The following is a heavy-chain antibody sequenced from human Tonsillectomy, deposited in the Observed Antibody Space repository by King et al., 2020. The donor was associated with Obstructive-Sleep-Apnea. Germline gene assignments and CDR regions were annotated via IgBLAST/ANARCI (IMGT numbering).Heavy chain of an antibody. Sequence: ITLKESGPALVKPTQTLTLTCSFSGFSLSRNGDAVGWIRRPPGKAPEWLALIYWDDDRGYSPYMKKKLTLTKDTSKNQVVLTVTNMDPVDTATYFCAYRDVATYAFTVRGQGTMVTVTS. CDR3: AYRDVATYAFTV. J-gene: IGHJ3*01. CDR2: IYWDDDR. D-gene: IGHD5-12*01. V-gene: IGHV2-5*02. CDR1: GFSLSRNGDA.